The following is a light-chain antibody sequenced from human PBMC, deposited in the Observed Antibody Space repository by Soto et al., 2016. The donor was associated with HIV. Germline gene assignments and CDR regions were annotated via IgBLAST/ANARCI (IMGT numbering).Light chain of an antibody. CDR3: QQYNTYPRT. Sequence: DIQMTQSPSSLSASVGDRVTITCQASQEISNYLNWYQQKPGKAPKLLIYKASSLESGVPSRFSGSGSGTEFTLTISSLQPDDFATYYCQQYNTYPRTFGQGTKVEIK. J-gene: IGKJ1*01. CDR2: KAS. CDR1: QEISNY. V-gene: IGKV1-5*03.